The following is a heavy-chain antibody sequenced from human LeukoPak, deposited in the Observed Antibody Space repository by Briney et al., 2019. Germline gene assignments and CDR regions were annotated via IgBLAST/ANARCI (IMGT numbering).Heavy chain of an antibody. V-gene: IGHV1-18*01. CDR1: GYTFTSHD. CDR3: ARFHYYYYYMDV. Sequence: ASVKVSGKASGYTFTSHDINWVRQAPGQGLEWMGWISAYNGNANYAHNLQGRVTMTTDTSTSTAYVELRGLTSDDTAVYYCARFHYYYYYMDVWGKGTTVTVSS. J-gene: IGHJ6*03. CDR2: ISAYNGNA.